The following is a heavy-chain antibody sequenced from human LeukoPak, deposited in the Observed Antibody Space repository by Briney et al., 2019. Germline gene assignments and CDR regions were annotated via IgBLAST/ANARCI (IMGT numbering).Heavy chain of an antibody. Sequence: KPSETLSLTCAVYGCSFSGYYWSWVRQPPGKGQEWIGEINHSGSTNYNPSLKSRVTISVDTSKNQFSLKLSSVTAADTAVYYCARVARGDMIVVVMYFDYWGQGTLVTVSS. J-gene: IGHJ4*02. CDR2: INHSGST. CDR3: ARVARGDMIVVVMYFDY. CDR1: GCSFSGYY. V-gene: IGHV4-34*01. D-gene: IGHD3-22*01.